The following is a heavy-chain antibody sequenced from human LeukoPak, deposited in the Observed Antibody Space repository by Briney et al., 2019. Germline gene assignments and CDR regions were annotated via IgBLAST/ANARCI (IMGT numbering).Heavy chain of an antibody. CDR1: GFTFGDYA. V-gene: IGHV3-33*03. D-gene: IGHD3-22*01. CDR3: ARESRGRRCDP. Sequence: GGSLRLSCAASGFTFGDYAVHWVRQAPGKGLEWVAVMRRGGGRKYYADSVKGRFTISRDNSKDTVYVEMNSLRPEGTAVYFSARESRGRRCDPWGQGTLVTVSS. J-gene: IGHJ5*02. CDR2: MRRGGGRK.